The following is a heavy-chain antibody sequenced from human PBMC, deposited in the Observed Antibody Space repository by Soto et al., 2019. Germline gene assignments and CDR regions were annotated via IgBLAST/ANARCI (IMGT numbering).Heavy chain of an antibody. CDR1: GFTFSSYG. CDR2: ISYDGSNK. D-gene: IGHD6-13*01. V-gene: IGHV3-30*18. Sequence: GGSLRLSCAASGFTFSSYGMHWVRQAPGKGLEWVAVISYDGSNKYYADSVKGRFTISRDNSKNTLYLQMNSLRAEDTAVYYCAKTAPGAAAGPLGAFDIWGQGTMVTVSS. J-gene: IGHJ3*02. CDR3: AKTAPGAAAGPLGAFDI.